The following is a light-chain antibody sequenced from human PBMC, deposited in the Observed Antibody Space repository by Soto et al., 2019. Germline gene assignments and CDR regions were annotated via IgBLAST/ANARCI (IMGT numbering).Light chain of an antibody. CDR2: KAS. J-gene: IGKJ1*01. Sequence: DSQMTHSPSTLSASVGDRVTITCRASQSVSRWLAWYQQKPGKAPKLLIYKASTLESGVPSRFSGSGSGTEFTLAISSLQPDDSATYYCQQYNDNWTFGQGTKVDIK. CDR1: QSVSRW. CDR3: QQYNDNWT. V-gene: IGKV1-5*03.